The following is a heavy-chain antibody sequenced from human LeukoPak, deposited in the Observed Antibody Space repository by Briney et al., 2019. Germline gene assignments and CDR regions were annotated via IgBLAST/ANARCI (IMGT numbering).Heavy chain of an antibody. CDR1: GGSFSGYY. Sequence: PSETLSLTCAVYGGSFSGYYWNWIRQPPGKGLEWIGEINHSGSTNYNPSLKSRVTISVDTSKNQFPLKLSSVTAADTAVYYCASRMGSGFDYWGQGTLVTVSS. CDR2: INHSGST. D-gene: IGHD6-19*01. V-gene: IGHV4-34*01. CDR3: ASRMGSGFDY. J-gene: IGHJ4*02.